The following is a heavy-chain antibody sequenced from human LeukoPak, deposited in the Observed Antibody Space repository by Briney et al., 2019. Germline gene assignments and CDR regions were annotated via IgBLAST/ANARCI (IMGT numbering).Heavy chain of an antibody. J-gene: IGHJ3*02. CDR1: GGSISSSSYY. CDR2: IYYSGST. CDR3: ARGRRDCSSTSCHGAFDI. V-gene: IGHV4-31*03. Sequence: PSETLSLTCTVSGGSISSSSYYWSWIRQHPGKGLEWIGYIYYSGSTYYNPSLKSRVTISVDTSKNQFSLKLSSVTAADTAVYYCARGRRDCSSTSCHGAFDIWGQGTMVTVSS. D-gene: IGHD2-2*01.